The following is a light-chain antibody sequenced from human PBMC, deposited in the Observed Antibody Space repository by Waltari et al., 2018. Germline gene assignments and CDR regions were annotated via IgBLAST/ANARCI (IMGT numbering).Light chain of an antibody. CDR3: QHYVRLPAT. CDR2: GTS. Sequence: EIVLTQSPGTLSSSPGERATLSCRASQSVGGTLAWYQQKPGQAPRLLMYGTSIRAPGTPDRFSGTVSGTDFSLTISRLEPEDFAVYYCQHYVRLPATFGQGTKVEIK. V-gene: IGKV3-20*01. CDR1: QSVGGT. J-gene: IGKJ1*01.